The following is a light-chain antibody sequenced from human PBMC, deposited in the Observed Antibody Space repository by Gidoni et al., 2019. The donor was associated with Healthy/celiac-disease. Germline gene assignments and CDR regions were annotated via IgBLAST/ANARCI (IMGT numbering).Light chain of an antibody. CDR2: AAS. CDR3: QQSYSTPPT. Sequence: DIQMTQSPSSLSASVGDRVNITCRASQSISSYLNWYQQKPRKAPKLLIYAASSLQSGVPSRFSGSGSGTDFTLTISSLQPEEFATYYCQQSYSTPPTFGQGTKLEIK. J-gene: IGKJ2*01. V-gene: IGKV1-39*01. CDR1: QSISSY.